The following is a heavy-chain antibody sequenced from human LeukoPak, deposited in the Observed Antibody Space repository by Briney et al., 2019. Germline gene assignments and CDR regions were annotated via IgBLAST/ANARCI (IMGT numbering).Heavy chain of an antibody. J-gene: IGHJ6*03. Sequence: ASVKVSCKASGGTFSSYAISWVRQATGQGLEWMGWMNPNSGNTGYAQKFQGRVTITRNTSISTAYMELSGLRSEDTAVYYCARSGGFLEWLFPYYYYMDVWGKGTTVTVSS. D-gene: IGHD3-3*01. V-gene: IGHV1-8*03. CDR3: ARSGGFLEWLFPYYYYMDV. CDR2: MNPNSGNT. CDR1: GGTFSSYA.